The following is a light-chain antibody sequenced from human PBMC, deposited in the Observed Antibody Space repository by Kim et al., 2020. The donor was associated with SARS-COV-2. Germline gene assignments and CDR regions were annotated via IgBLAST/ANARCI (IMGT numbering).Light chain of an antibody. CDR3: AAWDDSLNAVV. Sequence: ELTQPPSASVTPGQGVTISCSGGSPNIGSNTVEWYQQFPGTAPKLIIYSRNQRPSGVPDRFSGSKSGTSASLAINGLQSEDEADYYCAAWDDSLNAVVFGGGTQLTVL. J-gene: IGLJ2*01. V-gene: IGLV1-44*01. CDR1: SPNIGSNT. CDR2: SRN.